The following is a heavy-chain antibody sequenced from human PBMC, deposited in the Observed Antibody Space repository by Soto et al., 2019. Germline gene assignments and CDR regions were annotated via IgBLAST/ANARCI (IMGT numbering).Heavy chain of an antibody. CDR1: GYTFTGYY. J-gene: IGHJ6*01. CDR2: INPDSGRT. V-gene: IGHV1-2*02. Sequence: ASRKGSCKASGYTFTGYYLHWVRQAPGQGLEWMGYINPDSGRTRYAQKFQGTVTMTRDTSITTAYLEVSSLKYDDSAIFYCALSFSQTNIDVWGQGTTVTVSS. CDR3: ALSFSQTNIDV.